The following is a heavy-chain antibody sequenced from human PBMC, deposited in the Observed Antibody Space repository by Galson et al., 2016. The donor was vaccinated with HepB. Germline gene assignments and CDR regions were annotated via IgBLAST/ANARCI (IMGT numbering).Heavy chain of an antibody. V-gene: IGHV3-30*18. CDR3: GKGGTGIAVPVDL. Sequence: SLRLSCAISGLTLSNHAMHWVRQAPGQGLEWVAVTSSDGSNEYYADVVKGRFAISRDNSKSTLYLQMNSLRPEDTAVYYCGKGGTGIAVPVDLWGQGTQVTVSS. J-gene: IGHJ5*02. CDR1: GLTLSNHA. CDR2: TSSDGSNE. D-gene: IGHD6-19*01.